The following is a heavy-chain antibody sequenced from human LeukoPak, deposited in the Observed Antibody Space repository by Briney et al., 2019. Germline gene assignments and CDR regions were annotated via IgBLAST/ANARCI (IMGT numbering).Heavy chain of an antibody. CDR1: GFTFSSHW. V-gene: IGHV3-74*01. CDR2: INSDGSST. D-gene: IGHD1-26*01. Sequence: PGGSLRLSCAASGFTFSSHWMHWVRQGPGKGLVWVSRINSDGSSTTYADSVKGRFTMSRDNAKNTLYLQMNSLRAEDTAVYYCASRSGSYRLGFDYWGQGTLVTVFS. CDR3: ASRSGSYRLGFDY. J-gene: IGHJ4*02.